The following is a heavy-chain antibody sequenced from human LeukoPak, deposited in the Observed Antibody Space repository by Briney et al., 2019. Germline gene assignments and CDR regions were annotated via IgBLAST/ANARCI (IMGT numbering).Heavy chain of an antibody. V-gene: IGHV1-46*01. CDR3: AKDRAVATIGGIDY. J-gene: IGHJ4*02. Sequence: ASVKVSYKASGYTFTSYYMHWVRQAPGQGLEWMGIITTSGGSTSYAQNFQGRVTMTRDMSTSTVYMELSRLRSDDTAVYYCAKDRAVATIGGIDYWGQGTLVTVSS. CDR1: GYTFTSYY. D-gene: IGHD5-12*01. CDR2: ITTSGGST.